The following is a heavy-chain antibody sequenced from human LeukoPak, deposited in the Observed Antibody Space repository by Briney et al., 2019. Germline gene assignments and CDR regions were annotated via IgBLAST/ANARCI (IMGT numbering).Heavy chain of an antibody. J-gene: IGHJ3*01. CDR1: GFNFDDYG. CDR3: AKEVTYGGAAFDV. CDR2: MNWNGGST. Sequence: GGSLRLSCAASGFNFDDYGMSWVRQAPGKGLEWVTGMNWNGGSTGYADSVKGRFTISRDDAKSSLYLQMNSLRVEDTAVYYCAKEVTYGGAAFDVWGQGTTVTVSS. D-gene: IGHD3-10*01. V-gene: IGHV3-20*04.